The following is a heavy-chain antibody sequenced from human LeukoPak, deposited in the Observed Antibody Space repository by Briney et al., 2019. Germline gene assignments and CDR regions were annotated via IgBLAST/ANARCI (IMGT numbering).Heavy chain of an antibody. D-gene: IGHD2-2*01. CDR3: ARVRCSSTTCPPDY. CDR1: GGSVSSGNYY. CDR2: IYYSGST. Sequence: PSETLSLTCTVSGGSVSSGNYYWSWIRQPPGTGLEWIGYIYYSGSTNYNPPLKSRVTISVDTSKNQFSLKLSSVTAADTAVYYCARVRCSSTTCPPDYWGQGTLVTVSS. V-gene: IGHV4-61*01. J-gene: IGHJ4*02.